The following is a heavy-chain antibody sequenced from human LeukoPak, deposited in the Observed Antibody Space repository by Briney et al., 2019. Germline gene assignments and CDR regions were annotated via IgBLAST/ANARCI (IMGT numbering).Heavy chain of an antibody. V-gene: IGHV3-23*01. Sequence: PGGSLRLSCAASGFDFNIYAMSWVRQAPGEGLEWVSATSANGVKTFYADFVKGRFTISRDNSKNTLYLQMDGLRVEDTAIYYCAKDRGYAFDYWGQGSLVTVSS. D-gene: IGHD3-10*01. CDR2: TSANGVKT. J-gene: IGHJ4*02. CDR3: AKDRGYAFDY. CDR1: GFDFNIYA.